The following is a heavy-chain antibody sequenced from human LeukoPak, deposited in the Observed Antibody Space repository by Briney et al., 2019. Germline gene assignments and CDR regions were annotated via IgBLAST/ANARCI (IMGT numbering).Heavy chain of an antibody. CDR2: ISYSGST. Sequence: SQTLSLTCTVSGGSISSDVYYWSWIRQPPGKGLEWLGYISYSGSTYYNPSLKSRITISIDTSKNQFSLRLSSVTAADTAVYYCARDPGSGSKPGYWGQGTLVTVSS. D-gene: IGHD3-22*01. V-gene: IGHV4-30-4*01. J-gene: IGHJ4*02. CDR3: ARDPGSGSKPGY. CDR1: GGSISSDVYY.